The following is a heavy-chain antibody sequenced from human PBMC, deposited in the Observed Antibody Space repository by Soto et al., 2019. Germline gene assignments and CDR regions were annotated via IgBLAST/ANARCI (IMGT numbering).Heavy chain of an antibody. V-gene: IGHV3-23*01. CDR3: AKATATGGGAFDI. J-gene: IGHJ3*02. Sequence: GGSLRLSCAASGFICSSYDMSWVRQAPGKGLEWVSTILVDGRTFYVDSVKGRFTISRDTSQNTVYLQMNSLTAGDTALYYCAKATATGGGAFDICGQGTMVTVS. CDR2: ILVDGRT. D-gene: IGHD2-8*02. CDR1: GFICSSYD.